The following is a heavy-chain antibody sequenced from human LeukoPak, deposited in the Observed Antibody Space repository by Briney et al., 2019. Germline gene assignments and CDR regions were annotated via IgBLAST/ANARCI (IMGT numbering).Heavy chain of an antibody. CDR3: AKTYSSSWDYFDY. Sequence: GGSLRLSCAASGFTLSSYAMTWVRQAPGKGLEWVSVMSGSGGHTYYADSVKGRFTISRDNSKNMLYLQMNSLRADDTAVYYCAKTYSSSWDYFDYWGQGTLVTVSS. CDR1: GFTLSSYA. CDR2: MSGSGGHT. V-gene: IGHV3-23*01. D-gene: IGHD6-13*01. J-gene: IGHJ4*02.